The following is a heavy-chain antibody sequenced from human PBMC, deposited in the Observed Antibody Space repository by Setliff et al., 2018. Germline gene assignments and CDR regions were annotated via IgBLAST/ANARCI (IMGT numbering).Heavy chain of an antibody. D-gene: IGHD2-8*02. CDR3: GRVGYWNFFDF. CDR2: IHHSGST. CDR1: GYSISNIYY. Sequence: SETLSLTCAVSGYSISNIYYWGWIRQPPGKGLEWIATIHHSGSTNYNPSLKSRATISVDTSKNQFSLKVSSVTAADTAVYYCGRVGYWNFFDFWGQGTLVTVSS. J-gene: IGHJ4*02. V-gene: IGHV4-38-2*01.